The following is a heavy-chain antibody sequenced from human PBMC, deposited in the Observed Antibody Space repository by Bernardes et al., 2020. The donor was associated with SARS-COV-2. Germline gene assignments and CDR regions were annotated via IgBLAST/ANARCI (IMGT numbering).Heavy chain of an antibody. CDR1: GGSFSGYY. Sequence: SETLSLTCAVYGGSFSGYYWSWIRQPPGKGLEWIGEINHSGSTNYNPSLKSRVTISVDTSKNQFSLKLSSVTAADTAAYYCARGTERWLQFYSYFDYWGQGTLVTVSS. V-gene: IGHV4-34*01. D-gene: IGHD5-12*01. CDR3: ARGTERWLQFYSYFDY. CDR2: INHSGST. J-gene: IGHJ4*02.